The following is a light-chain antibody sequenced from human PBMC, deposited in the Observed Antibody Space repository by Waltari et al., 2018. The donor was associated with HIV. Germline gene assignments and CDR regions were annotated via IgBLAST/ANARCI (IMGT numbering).Light chain of an antibody. CDR2: RDN. V-gene: IGLV1-47*01. CDR1: SFNIGRNF. Sequence: QSVLTQPPSASGTPGQRVTVSCSGSSFNIGRNFVSWYQQLPGTAPKVLIFRDNRRPSGVPDRVSGSKSGASASLAISGLRSEDEADYYCAAWDDSLSGSYVFGPGTKVTVL. J-gene: IGLJ1*01. CDR3: AAWDDSLSGSYV.